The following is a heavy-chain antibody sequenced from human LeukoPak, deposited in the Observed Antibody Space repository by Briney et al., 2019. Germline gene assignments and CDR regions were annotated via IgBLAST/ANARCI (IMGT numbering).Heavy chain of an antibody. CDR1: GYTFAGYY. CDR3: ARARAIVGAATGY. D-gene: IGHD1-26*01. Sequence: ASVKVSCKASGYTFAGYYMHWVRQAPGQGLEWMGWINPNSGGTNYAQKFQGRVTMTRDTSISTAYMELSRLRSDDTAVYYCARARAIVGAATGYWGQGTLVTVSS. V-gene: IGHV1-2*02. CDR2: INPNSGGT. J-gene: IGHJ4*02.